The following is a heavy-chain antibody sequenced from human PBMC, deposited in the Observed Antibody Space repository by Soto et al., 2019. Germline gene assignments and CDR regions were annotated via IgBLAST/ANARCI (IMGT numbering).Heavy chain of an antibody. D-gene: IGHD2-8*01. J-gene: IGHJ4*02. Sequence: PWGSLRLSCATSGFTFSSYPIHLVRQAPGKGPVWVSRITEDGSGTTYADSVKGRFTVTRDNAKNTMYLQMSGLGAEDTAVYHCVRGTNGWRGMDYWGQGTLVTVSS. CDR3: VRGTNGWRGMDY. CDR1: GFTFSSYP. V-gene: IGHV3-74*01. CDR2: ITEDGSGT.